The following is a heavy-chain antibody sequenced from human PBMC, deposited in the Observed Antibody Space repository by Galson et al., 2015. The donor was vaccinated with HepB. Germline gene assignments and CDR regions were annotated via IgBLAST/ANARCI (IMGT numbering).Heavy chain of an antibody. CDR1: GGSFSDYY. V-gene: IGHV4-34*01. CDR2: INHSGST. Sequence: DVYGGSFSDYYWSWIRQPPGKGLEWIGEINHSGSTNYNPSLKSRVTVSLDTSKTQFSLRLSSVTAADTAVYYCARGRYCTGGSCYYWFDPWGQGILVTASS. CDR3: ARGRYCTGGSCYYWFDP. J-gene: IGHJ5*02. D-gene: IGHD2-15*01.